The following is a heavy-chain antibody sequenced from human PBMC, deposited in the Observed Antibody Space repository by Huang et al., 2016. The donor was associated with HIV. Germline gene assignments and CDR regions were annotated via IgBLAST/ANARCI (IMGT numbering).Heavy chain of an antibody. V-gene: IGHV4-39*01. D-gene: IGHD3-10*01. J-gene: IGHJ4*02. CDR2: IYYSGST. CDR3: ARHDADYYGSGSYYNNPIY. CDR1: GGSFSSSFYY. Sequence: QLQLQESGPGLVKPSETLSLTCTVSGGSFSSSFYYWGWVRQPPGKGLEGIGTIYYSGSTYYNTSLKSRVTISVDTSKNQFSLKLSSVTAADTAVYYCARHDADYYGSGSYYNNPIYWGQGTLVTVSS.